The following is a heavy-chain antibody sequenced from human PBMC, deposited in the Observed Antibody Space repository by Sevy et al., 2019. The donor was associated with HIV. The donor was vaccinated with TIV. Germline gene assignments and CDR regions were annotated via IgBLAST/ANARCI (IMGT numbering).Heavy chain of an antibody. J-gene: IGHJ4*02. CDR3: ASEGLGGFHTSLDS. D-gene: IGHD2-15*01. V-gene: IGHV3-48*03. CDR1: GFTFSSYE. CDR2: ITSSGSTI. Sequence: GGSLRLSCASSGFTFSSYEMNWVRQAPGKGLEWVSYITSSGSTIYYADSVKGRFTISRDNAKNSLYLQMNTLRVEDTALYYGASEGLGGFHTSLDSWGQGTLVTVSS.